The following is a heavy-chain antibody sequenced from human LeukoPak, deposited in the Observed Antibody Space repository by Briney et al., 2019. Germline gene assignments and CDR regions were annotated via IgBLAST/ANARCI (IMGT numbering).Heavy chain of an antibody. J-gene: IGHJ4*02. D-gene: IGHD3-3*01. CDR1: GFTVSSNY. Sequence: TGGSLRLSCAASGFTVSSNYMSWVRQAPGKGLEWVSVIYSGGSTYYADSVKGRFTISRDNSKNTLYLQINNPRVEDTAVYYCAKRYYDFPLDYWGQGTLVTLSS. CDR3: AKRYYDFPLDY. CDR2: IYSGGST. V-gene: IGHV3-66*04.